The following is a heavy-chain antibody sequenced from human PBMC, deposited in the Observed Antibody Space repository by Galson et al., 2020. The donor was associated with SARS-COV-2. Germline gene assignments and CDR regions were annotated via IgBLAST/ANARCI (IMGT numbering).Heavy chain of an antibody. CDR3: ARGGAIVLAAFDY. D-gene: IGHD1-26*01. V-gene: IGHV1-46*03. CDR1: GYTFTSYY. Sequence: ASVKVSCKASGYTFTSYYIHWVRQAPGQGLEWMGIINPGADSPIYAQNFQDRDIMTRDAATSTVYMELSSLRSEDTAVYYCARGGAIVLAAFDYWGQGTLVTVSS. J-gene: IGHJ4*02. CDR2: INPGADSP.